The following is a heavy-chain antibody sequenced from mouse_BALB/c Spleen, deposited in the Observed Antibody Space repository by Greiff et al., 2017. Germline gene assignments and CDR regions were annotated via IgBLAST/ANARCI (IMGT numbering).Heavy chain of an antibody. V-gene: IGHV14-1*02. J-gene: IGHJ4*01. CDR1: SFNIKDYY. Sequence: VQLQQSGAELVRPGALVKLSCKASSFNIKDYYMHWVKQRPEQGLEWIGWIDPENGNTIYDPKFQGKASITADTSSNTAYLQLSSLTSEDTAVYYCARYYGYYYAMDYWGQGTSVTVSS. CDR2: IDPENGNT. CDR3: ARYYGYYYAMDY. D-gene: IGHD1-1*02.